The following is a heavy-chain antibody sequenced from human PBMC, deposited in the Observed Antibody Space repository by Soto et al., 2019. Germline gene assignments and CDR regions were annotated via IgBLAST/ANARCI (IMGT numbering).Heavy chain of an antibody. CDR2: IIPIFGTA. CDR3: ARRFLDSSGYYLADNWFDP. Sequence: SVKVSCKASGGTFSSYAISWVRQAPGQGLEWMGGIIPIFGTANYAQKFQGRVTITADESTSTAYMELSSLRSEDTAVYYCARRFLDSSGYYLADNWFDPWGQGTLVTVSS. CDR1: GGTFSSYA. J-gene: IGHJ5*02. V-gene: IGHV1-69*13. D-gene: IGHD3-22*01.